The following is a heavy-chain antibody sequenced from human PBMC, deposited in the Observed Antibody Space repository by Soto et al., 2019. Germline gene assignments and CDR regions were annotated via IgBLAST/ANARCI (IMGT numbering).Heavy chain of an antibody. V-gene: IGHV3-21*01. CDR3: ARGHVGTGDAFES. CDR1: GFTFSSYS. J-gene: IGHJ3*02. D-gene: IGHD1-1*01. CDR2: ISSSSSYI. Sequence: PGGALRLSCAASGFTFSSYSMNWVRQAPGEGLEWVSSISSSSSYIYYADSGKGRCTISRDNAKNSLYLQMNSLRAEDTAVYYWARGHVGTGDAFESWSQGTTVPVSS.